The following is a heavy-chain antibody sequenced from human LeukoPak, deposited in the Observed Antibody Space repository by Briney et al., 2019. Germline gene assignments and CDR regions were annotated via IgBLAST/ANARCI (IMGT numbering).Heavy chain of an antibody. J-gene: IGHJ4*02. D-gene: IGHD2-15*01. Sequence: GGSLRLSCAASGFTFSNYGMHWVRQAPGKGLEWVSVISYDGSNKYHADSVKGRFTISRDNSKNTLYLQMNALRAEDMAVYYCARQLGYCSRGGCYFDFWGQGTLVTVSS. V-gene: IGHV3-30*03. CDR3: ARQLGYCSRGGCYFDF. CDR1: GFTFSNYG. CDR2: ISYDGSNK.